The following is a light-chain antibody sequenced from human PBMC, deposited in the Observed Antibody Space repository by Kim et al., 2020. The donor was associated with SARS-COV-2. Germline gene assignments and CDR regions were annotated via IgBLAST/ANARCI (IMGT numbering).Light chain of an antibody. CDR2: DAS. J-gene: IGKJ4*01. CDR1: QSVSPY. Sequence: DIVLTQSPATLSLSPGERVTLSCRASQSVSPYLAWYQQKPGQAPSLLIYDASKRGTGIPARFSGSGSGTDFTLTISSLEPDDFAVYYCQLRTNWLTSGGGNNVEI. V-gene: IGKV3-11*01. CDR3: QLRTNWLT.